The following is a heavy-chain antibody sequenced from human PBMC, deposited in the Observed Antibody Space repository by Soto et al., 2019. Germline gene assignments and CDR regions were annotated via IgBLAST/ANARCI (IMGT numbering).Heavy chain of an antibody. CDR1: GFTFSSYG. V-gene: IGHV3-48*02. CDR2: ISSRSSII. Sequence: GGSLRLSCAASGFTFSSYGMHWVRQAPGKGLEWVSYISSRSSIIYYADSVKGRFTISRDNAKNSLYLQMNSLRDEDTAVYYCARDCGKGYGMDVWGQGTTVTVSS. CDR3: ARDCGKGYGMDV. J-gene: IGHJ6*02.